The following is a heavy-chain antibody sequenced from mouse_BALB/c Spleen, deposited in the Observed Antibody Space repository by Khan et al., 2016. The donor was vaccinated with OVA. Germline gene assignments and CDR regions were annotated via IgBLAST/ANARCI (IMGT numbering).Heavy chain of an antibody. V-gene: IGHV3-2*02. CDR3: SRVYGGDFDY. CDR1: GYSITTDYA. D-gene: IGHD1-1*01. Sequence: VQLKQSGPGLVKPSQSLSLTCTVTGYSITTDYAWNWIREFPGNKLEWMGYISYSGNTKYNQSLKSRISITRKTSKNQFFLKFKSVANEDTASYSCSRVYGGDFDYWGQGTTLTVSS. CDR2: ISYSGNT. J-gene: IGHJ2*01.